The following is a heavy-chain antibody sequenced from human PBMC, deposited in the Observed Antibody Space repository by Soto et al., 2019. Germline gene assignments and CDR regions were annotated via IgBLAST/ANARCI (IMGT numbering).Heavy chain of an antibody. V-gene: IGHV4-34*01. CDR3: ARGPVRYCSSTSCYTRYYGMDV. D-gene: IGHD2-2*02. CDR2: INHSGCT. Sequence: PSETLSLTXAVYGGSFSGYYWSWIRQPPGKGLEWIGEINHSGCTNYNPSLKSRVTISVDTSKNQFSLKLSSVTAADTAVYYCARGPVRYCSSTSCYTRYYGMDVWGQGTTVTVSS. J-gene: IGHJ6*02. CDR1: GGSFSGYY.